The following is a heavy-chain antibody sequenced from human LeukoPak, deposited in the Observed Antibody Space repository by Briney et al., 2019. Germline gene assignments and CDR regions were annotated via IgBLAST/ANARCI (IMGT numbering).Heavy chain of an antibody. J-gene: IGHJ5*02. Sequence: SVKVSCKASGGTFSSYAISWVRQAPGQGLEWMGGIIPIFGTANYAQKFQGRVTITADESTSTAYMELSSLRSEDTAVYYCARGFGSYGSGSGLVGAWGQGTLVAVSS. CDR3: ARGFGSYGSGSGLVGA. D-gene: IGHD3-10*01. CDR1: GGTFSSYA. CDR2: IIPIFGTA. V-gene: IGHV1-69*13.